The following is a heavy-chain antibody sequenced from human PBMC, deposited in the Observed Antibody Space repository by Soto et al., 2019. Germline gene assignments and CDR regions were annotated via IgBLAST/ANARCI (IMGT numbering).Heavy chain of an antibody. V-gene: IGHV4-34*01. CDR2: INHSGST. CDR3: ARGWEVRGFLSPRGWFDP. J-gene: IGHJ5*02. D-gene: IGHD3-10*01. Sequence: SETLSLTCAVYGGSFSGYYWSWIRQPPGKGLEWIGEINHSGSTNYNPSLKSRVTISVDTSKNQFSLKLSSVTAADTAVYYCARGWEVRGFLSPRGWFDPWGQGTLVTVSS. CDR1: GGSFSGYY.